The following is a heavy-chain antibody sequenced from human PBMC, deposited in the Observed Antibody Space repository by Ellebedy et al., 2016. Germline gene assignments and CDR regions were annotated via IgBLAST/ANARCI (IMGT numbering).Heavy chain of an antibody. J-gene: IGHJ3*02. Sequence: SVKVSXKASGDNFNLYSFTWVRQAPGQGLEWMGGIVPMLRRTSYAQKFQGRLTIIGDESTSTVYMEMSSLRSEDTAVYYCATSSPPAQGLFDIWGQGTMVTVSS. CDR1: GDNFNLYS. V-gene: IGHV1-69*10. D-gene: IGHD3/OR15-3a*01. CDR3: ATSSPPAQGLFDI. CDR2: IVPMLRRT.